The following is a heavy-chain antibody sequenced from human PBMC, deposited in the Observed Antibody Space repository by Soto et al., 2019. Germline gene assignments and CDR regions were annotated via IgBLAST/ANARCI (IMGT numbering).Heavy chain of an antibody. V-gene: IGHV3-23*01. Sequence: GGSLRLSCAASGFSLSSYAMTWVRQAPGKGLEWVSGITASGEKLYYADSVKGRFTVSRDNSKNTLYLQMHSLRADDTAVYYSARDCSSSRCSLWAYWGQGTLVTVYS. CDR3: ARDCSSSRCSLWAY. J-gene: IGHJ4*02. CDR2: ITASGEKL. CDR1: GFSLSSYA. D-gene: IGHD2-2*01.